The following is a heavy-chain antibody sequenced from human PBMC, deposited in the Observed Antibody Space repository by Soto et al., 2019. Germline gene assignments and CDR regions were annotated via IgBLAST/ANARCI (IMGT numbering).Heavy chain of an antibody. CDR2: INPSGGST. D-gene: IGHD2-15*01. J-gene: IGHJ6*02. V-gene: IGHV1-46*01. Sequence: ASVKVSCKASGYTFTSYYMHWVRQAPGQGLEWMGIINPSGGSTSYAQKFQGRVTMTRDTSTSTVYMELSSLRSEDTAVYYCARDDIVLVVAATPYYYYGMDVWGQGTTVTVSS. CDR1: GYTFTSYY. CDR3: ARDDIVLVVAATPYYYYGMDV.